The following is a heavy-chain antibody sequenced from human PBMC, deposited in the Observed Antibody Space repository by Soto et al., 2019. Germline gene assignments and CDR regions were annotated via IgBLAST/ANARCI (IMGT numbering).Heavy chain of an antibody. CDR1: GGTFSSYA. J-gene: IGHJ6*02. CDR2: IIPIFGTA. V-gene: IGHV1-69*13. Sequence: GASVKVSCKASGGTFSSYAISWVRQAPGQGLEWMGGIIPIFGTANYAQKFQGRVTITADESTSTAYMELSSLRSEDTAVYYCARGGDIVLMVYAPPHYYYYGMDVWGQGTTVTVS. CDR3: ARGGDIVLMVYAPPHYYYYGMDV. D-gene: IGHD2-8*01.